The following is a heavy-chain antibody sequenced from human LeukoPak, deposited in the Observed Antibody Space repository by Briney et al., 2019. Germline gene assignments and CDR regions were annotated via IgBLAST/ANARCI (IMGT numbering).Heavy chain of an antibody. D-gene: IGHD1-26*01. CDR2: IYYSGST. V-gene: IGHV4-61*05. CDR1: GGSISSSSYY. Sequence: SETLSLTCTVSGGSISSSSYYWGWIRQPPGKGLEWIGYIYYSGSTNYNPSLKSRVTISVDTSKNQFSLKLSSVTAADTAVYYCARALLKDWEPTTYYFDYWGQGTLVTVSS. CDR3: ARALLKDWEPTTYYFDY. J-gene: IGHJ4*02.